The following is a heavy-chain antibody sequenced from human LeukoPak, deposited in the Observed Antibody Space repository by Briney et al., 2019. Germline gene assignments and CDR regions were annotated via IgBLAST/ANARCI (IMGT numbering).Heavy chain of an antibody. CDR3: ASPRHDSSSWYNFDY. Sequence: SETLSLTCTVSGGSISSSSYYWGWIRQPPGKGLEWIGSIYYSGSTYYNPSLKSRVTISVDTSKNQFSLKLSSVTAADTAVYYCASPRHDSSSWYNFDYWGQGTLVTVSS. V-gene: IGHV4-39*07. J-gene: IGHJ4*02. CDR1: GGSISSSSYY. CDR2: IYYSGST. D-gene: IGHD6-13*01.